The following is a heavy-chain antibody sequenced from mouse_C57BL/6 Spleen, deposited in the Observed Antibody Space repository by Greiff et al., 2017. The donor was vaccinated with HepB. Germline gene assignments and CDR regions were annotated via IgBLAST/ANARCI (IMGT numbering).Heavy chain of an antibody. Sequence: QVQLQHPGAELVRPGTSVKLSCKASGYTFTSYWMHWVKQRPGQGLEWIGVIDPSDSYTNYNQKFKGKATLTVDTSSSTAYMQLSSLTSEDSAVYYCARSRGSFIWFAYWGQGTLVTVSA. V-gene: IGHV1-59*01. D-gene: IGHD1-1*02. CDR3: ARSRGSFIWFAY. CDR2: IDPSDSYT. J-gene: IGHJ3*01. CDR1: GYTFTSYW.